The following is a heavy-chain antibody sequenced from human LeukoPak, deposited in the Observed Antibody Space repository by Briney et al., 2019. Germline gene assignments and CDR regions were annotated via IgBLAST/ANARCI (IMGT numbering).Heavy chain of an antibody. Sequence: GGSLRLSCAASGFTFDDYGMNWVRQAPGKGLEWISGISLNGGGTGYADSVKGRFTISRDNAENSLYMQMNSLRAEDTGVYYCVRDFLGESGAGGYWGQGTLVTVSS. V-gene: IGHV3-20*04. CDR3: VRDFLGESGAGGY. CDR2: ISLNGGGT. CDR1: GFTFDDYG. D-gene: IGHD3-10*01. J-gene: IGHJ4*02.